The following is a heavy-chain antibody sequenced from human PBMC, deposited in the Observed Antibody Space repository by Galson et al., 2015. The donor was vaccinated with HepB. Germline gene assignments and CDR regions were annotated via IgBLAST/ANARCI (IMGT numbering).Heavy chain of an antibody. J-gene: IGHJ3*02. CDR2: INPNSGGT. CDR1: GYTFTGYY. CDR3: ATLGYCSGGSCTDPPDAFDI. Sequence: SVKVSCKASGYTFTGYYMHWVRQAPGQGLEWMGWINPNSGGTNYAQKFQGRVTMTRDTSISTAYMELSRLRSDDTAVYYCATLGYCSGGSCTDPPDAFDIWGQGTMVTVSS. V-gene: IGHV1-2*02. D-gene: IGHD2-15*01.